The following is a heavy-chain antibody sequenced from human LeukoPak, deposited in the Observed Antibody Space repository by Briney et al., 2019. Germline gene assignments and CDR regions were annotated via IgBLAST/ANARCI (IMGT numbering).Heavy chain of an antibody. D-gene: IGHD2-2*01. Sequence: GASVKVSCKASGYTFTSYGISWVRQAPGQGLEWMGWISAYNGNTNYAQKLQGRVTMTTDTSTSTAYMELRSLRSDDTAVYYCARDHRFSPATTSSFDYWGQGTLVTVSS. J-gene: IGHJ4*02. CDR3: ARDHRFSPATTSSFDY. V-gene: IGHV1-18*01. CDR2: ISAYNGNT. CDR1: GYTFTSYG.